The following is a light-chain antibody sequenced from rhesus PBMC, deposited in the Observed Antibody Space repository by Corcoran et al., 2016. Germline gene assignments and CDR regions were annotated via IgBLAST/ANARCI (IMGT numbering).Light chain of an antibody. CDR2: GAS. CDR3: QQSSNLWT. J-gene: IGKJ1*01. V-gene: IGKV3-24*04. Sequence: ETVVTQSPATLSLSPGERATLSCRASQSVGSYLAWYQQKPGQAPRLLISGASRMATGIPDRFSGRGSGKDFTLTISSLDPEDVGVYYCQQSSNLWTFGQGTKVEIK. CDR1: QSVGSY.